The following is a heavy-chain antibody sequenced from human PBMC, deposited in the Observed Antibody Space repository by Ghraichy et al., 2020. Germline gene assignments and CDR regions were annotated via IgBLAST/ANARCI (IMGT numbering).Heavy chain of an antibody. V-gene: IGHV4-4*02. CDR1: GGSISSRNW. Sequence: TLSLTCDVSGGSISSRNWLSWVRQPPGKGLEWIGEIHHYQGANYNPSLESRVTISVDKSKNQFSLRLNSVTAADTAVYYCARQTYGIYGMDVWGQGTTVTVSS. J-gene: IGHJ6*02. CDR3: ARQTYGIYGMDV. D-gene: IGHD1-26*01. CDR2: IHHYQGA.